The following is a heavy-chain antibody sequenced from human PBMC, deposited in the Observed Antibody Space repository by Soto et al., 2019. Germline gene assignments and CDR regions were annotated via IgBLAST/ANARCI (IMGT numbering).Heavy chain of an antibody. Sequence: GGSLRLSCAASEFTFSSDAMRWVSQAPGKGLEWVSGISGSGVTTYYADSVKGRFIISRDNSKNTLYVQMNSLRAEDTAVYYCAKDRGGSGFRIIDAFDIWGQGTRVTVSS. CDR2: ISGSGVTT. J-gene: IGHJ3*02. CDR3: AKDRGGSGFRIIDAFDI. D-gene: IGHD3-22*01. CDR1: EFTFSSDA. V-gene: IGHV3-23*01.